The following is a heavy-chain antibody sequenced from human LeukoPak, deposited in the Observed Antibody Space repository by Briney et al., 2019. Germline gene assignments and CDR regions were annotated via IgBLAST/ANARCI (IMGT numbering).Heavy chain of an antibody. J-gene: IGHJ4*02. D-gene: IGHD2-2*01. V-gene: IGHV3-30*04. CDR3: ARDPRDCSGTSCGYLDY. CDR1: GFTFSSYA. CDR2: ISYDGSNK. Sequence: GGSLRLSCAASGFTFSSYAMHWVRQAPGKGLEWVAVISYDGSNKYYADSVKGRFTISRDNSKNTLYLQMNSLRAEDTAVYYCARDPRDCSGTSCGYLDYWGQGILVTVSS.